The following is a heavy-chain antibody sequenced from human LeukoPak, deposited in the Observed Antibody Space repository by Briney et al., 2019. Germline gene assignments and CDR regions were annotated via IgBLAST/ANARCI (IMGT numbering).Heavy chain of an antibody. CDR2: VSGSGGST. J-gene: IGHJ4*02. CDR1: GFTFSSYA. D-gene: IGHD3-3*01. CDR3: AKAKLQRVTVFGVVYYFDS. V-gene: IGHV3-23*01. Sequence: GGSLRLSCAASGFTFSSYAMSWVRQAPGKGLEWVSGVSGSGGSTYYADSVKGRFTISRDNSKNTLFLQVNSLRDEDTAVYYCAKAKLQRVTVFGVVYYFDSWGPGTLVSVSS.